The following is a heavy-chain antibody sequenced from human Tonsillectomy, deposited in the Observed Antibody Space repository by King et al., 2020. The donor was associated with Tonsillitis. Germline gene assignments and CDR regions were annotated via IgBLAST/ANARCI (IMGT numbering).Heavy chain of an antibody. CDR1: G. V-gene: IGHV2-5*02. Sequence: GVGCIRQPPLKALELLALIYWDDDKRYSPSLQSRLTITNDTSKNQVVLTMTNMDPVETATYYCAHRGYSYGLSLDIWGQWTIVIVSS. CDR2: IYWDDDK. CDR3: AHRGYSYGLSLDI. J-gene: IGHJ3*02. D-gene: IGHD5-18*01.